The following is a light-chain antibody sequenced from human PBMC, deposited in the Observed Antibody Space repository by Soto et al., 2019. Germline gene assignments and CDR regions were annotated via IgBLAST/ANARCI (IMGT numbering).Light chain of an antibody. V-gene: IGKV1-9*01. CDR2: AAF. CDR3: QQLNSYPPIT. CDR1: QGSSSY. J-gene: IGKJ4*01. Sequence: DIQLTQSPSFLSASVGDRVTITCRASQGSSSYLAWYQQKPGKAPKLLIDAAFTLQSGLPSRFTGSGSGTEFTLTISSLQPEDFATYSCQQLNSYPPITFGGGTKVEIK.